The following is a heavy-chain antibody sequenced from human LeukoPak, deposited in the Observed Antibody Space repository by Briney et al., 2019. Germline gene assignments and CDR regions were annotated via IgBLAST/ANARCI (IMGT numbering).Heavy chain of an antibody. CDR2: ISAYNGNR. CDR3: ARGPSHYFGAGSAPKDFDY. D-gene: IGHD3-10*01. V-gene: IGHV1-18*01. Sequence: ASVTVSFTSSDYTFTIYGIHWVRQAPGQGPEWMGWISAYNGNRDYALKFQGRVTMATDTSTNTAQMELRSLRSDDTAVYYCARGPSHYFGAGSAPKDFDYWGQGTLVIVSS. CDR1: DYTFTIYG. J-gene: IGHJ4*02.